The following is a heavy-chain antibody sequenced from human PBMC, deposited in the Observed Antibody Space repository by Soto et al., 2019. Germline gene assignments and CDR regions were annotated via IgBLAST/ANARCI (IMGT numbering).Heavy chain of an antibody. V-gene: IGHV1-69*01. Sequence: QVQVVQSGAEVKKPGSSVKVSCKASGDTFSSYAIIWVRQAPGQGLEWMGGILPILGTANYAQKFQGRVTITADESSRTAYIVVSSLRSEDTAVYYCARDDYLSSGPDDYFYGMDFWSQGTTVIVSS. CDR1: GDTFSSYA. J-gene: IGHJ6*02. D-gene: IGHD3-22*01. CDR3: ARDDYLSSGPDDYFYGMDF. CDR2: ILPILGTA.